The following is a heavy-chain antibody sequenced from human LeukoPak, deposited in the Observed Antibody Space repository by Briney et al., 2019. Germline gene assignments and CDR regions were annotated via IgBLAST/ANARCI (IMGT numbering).Heavy chain of an antibody. J-gene: IGHJ3*02. D-gene: IGHD4-17*01. CDR3: ARDELRYDAFDI. CDR1: GGSITTYY. CDR2: IYSSGSA. Sequence: SETLSLSCTVSGGSITTYYWSWIRQPPGKGLEWIGFIYSSGSANYNPSLMSRVTMSVDTSKNQFSLKLSSVTAADTAVYYCARDELRYDAFDIWGQGTMVTVSS. V-gene: IGHV4-59*01.